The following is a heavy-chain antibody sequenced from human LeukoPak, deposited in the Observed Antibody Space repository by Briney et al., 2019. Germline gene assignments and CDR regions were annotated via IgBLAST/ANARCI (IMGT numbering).Heavy chain of an antibody. CDR1: GGSISSSSYY. D-gene: IGHD6-19*01. CDR3: ARAYSSGWDALFDY. Sequence: SETLSLTCTVSGGSISSSSYYWGWIRQPPGKGLEWIGSIYYSGSTYYNPSLKSRVTISVDTSKNQFSLKLSSVTAADTAVYYCARAYSSGWDALFDYWGQGTLVTVSS. CDR2: IYYSGST. J-gene: IGHJ4*02. V-gene: IGHV4-39*07.